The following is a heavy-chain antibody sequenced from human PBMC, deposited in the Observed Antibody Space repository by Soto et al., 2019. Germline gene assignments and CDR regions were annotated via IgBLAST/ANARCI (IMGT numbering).Heavy chain of an antibody. V-gene: IGHV4-39*01. Sequence: LSLTCTVSGGSISSSSYYWGWIRQPPGKGLEWIGSIYYSGSTYYNPSLKSRVTISVDTSKNQFSLKLSSVTAADTAVYYCARRAGIQLYDYWGQGTLVTVSS. J-gene: IGHJ4*02. CDR1: GGSISSSSYY. CDR3: ARRAGIQLYDY. CDR2: IYYSGST. D-gene: IGHD5-18*01.